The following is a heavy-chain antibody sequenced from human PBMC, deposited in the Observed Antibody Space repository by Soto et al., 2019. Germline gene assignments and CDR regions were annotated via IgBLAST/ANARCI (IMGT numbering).Heavy chain of an antibody. CDR1: GVTFSTYG. CDR2: VSYDGSKK. CDR3: GREGDRYYVNGVCPFDY. Sequence: QVQLVESGGGVVQPGRSLRLSCVASGVTFSTYGMHWVRQAPGKWLEWVALVSYDGSKKYYADSVKGRFTISRDNSKNTLYLQMTSLRAEDMAVSYWGREGDRYYVNGVCPFDYWGQGSLVTVSS. D-gene: IGHD2-8*01. J-gene: IGHJ4*02. V-gene: IGHV3-33*01.